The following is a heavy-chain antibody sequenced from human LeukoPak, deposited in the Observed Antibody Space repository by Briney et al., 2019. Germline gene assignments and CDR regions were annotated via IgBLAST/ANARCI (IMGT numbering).Heavy chain of an antibody. J-gene: IGHJ4*02. CDR3: ASLYGDYADY. Sequence: SETLSLTCAVSGGSISSGGYSWSWIRQPPGKGLEWIGYIYHSGSTYYNPSLKSRVTISVDRSKNQFSLKLSSVTAADTAVHYCASLYGDYADYWGQGTLVTVSS. CDR1: GGSISSGGYS. D-gene: IGHD4-17*01. CDR2: IYHSGST. V-gene: IGHV4-30-2*01.